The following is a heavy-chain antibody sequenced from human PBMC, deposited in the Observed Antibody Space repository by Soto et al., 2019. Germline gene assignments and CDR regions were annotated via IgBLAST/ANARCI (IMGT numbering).Heavy chain of an antibody. CDR1: GFTFSSYG. Sequence: QVQLVESGGGVVQPGRSLRLSCAASGFTFSSYGMHWVRQAPGKGLEWVAVISYDGSNKYYADSVKGRFTISRDNSKNPMYLQMNSLRAEETAVYYCAKDQTRWLVLSYYGMDVWGQGTTVTVSS. CDR3: AKDQTRWLVLSYYGMDV. D-gene: IGHD6-19*01. J-gene: IGHJ6*02. CDR2: ISYDGSNK. V-gene: IGHV3-30*18.